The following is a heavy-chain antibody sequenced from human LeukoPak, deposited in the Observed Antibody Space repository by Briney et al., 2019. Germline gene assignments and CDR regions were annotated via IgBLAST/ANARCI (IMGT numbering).Heavy chain of an antibody. CDR2: ISYDGSNK. D-gene: IGHD5-24*01. Sequence: GSLRLSCAASGFTFSSYGTHWVRQAPGKGLEWVAVISYDGSNKYYADSVKGRFTISRDNSKNTLYLQMNSLRAEDTAVYYCAKDEKWVEMATLPDYWGQGTLVTVSS. CDR1: GFTFSSYG. CDR3: AKDEKWVEMATLPDY. J-gene: IGHJ4*02. V-gene: IGHV3-30*18.